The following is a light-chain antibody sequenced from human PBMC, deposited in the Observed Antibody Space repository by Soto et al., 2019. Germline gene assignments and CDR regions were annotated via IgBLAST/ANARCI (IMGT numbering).Light chain of an antibody. V-gene: IGKV3-15*01. J-gene: IGKJ1*01. Sequence: EFVLTQSPGTLSLSPGERATLSCRASQSVSSYLAWYQQKPGQAPRLLIYDASTRATGIPARFSGSGSGTEFTLTISNLQSEDFAVYYCQHYNHWLWTFGQGTKVDIK. CDR1: QSVSSY. CDR3: QHYNHWLWT. CDR2: DAS.